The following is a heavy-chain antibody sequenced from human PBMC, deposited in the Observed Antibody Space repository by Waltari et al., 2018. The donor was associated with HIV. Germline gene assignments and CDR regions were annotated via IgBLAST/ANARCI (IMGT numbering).Heavy chain of an antibody. V-gene: IGHV3-15*01. D-gene: IGHD1-26*01. CDR1: GFTFSNAW. CDR3: ATAGATVDY. Sequence: EVQLVESGGGLVKSGGSLRLSCAASGFTFSNAWMTWVRQAPGKGMEWVGRIKSKTEGGTTDYAAPVKGRFTISRDDSKNTLSLQMNSLKTEDTAVYYCATAGATVDYWGQGTLVTVSS. CDR2: IKSKTEGGTT. J-gene: IGHJ4*02.